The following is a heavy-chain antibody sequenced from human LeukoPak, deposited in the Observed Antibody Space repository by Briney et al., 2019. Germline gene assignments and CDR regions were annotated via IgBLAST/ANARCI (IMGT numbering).Heavy chain of an antibody. Sequence: SETLSLTCSVSGGSISSGPYFWSWIRQPPGKGLEWIGYIYYGGSTNYNPSLKSRVTISVDTSENQFSLRLSSVTAADTAVYYCARQADTAMITGGFYFDYWGQGTLVTVSS. J-gene: IGHJ4*02. CDR2: IYYGGST. CDR1: GGSISSGPYF. D-gene: IGHD5-18*01. V-gene: IGHV4-59*08. CDR3: ARQADTAMITGGFYFDY.